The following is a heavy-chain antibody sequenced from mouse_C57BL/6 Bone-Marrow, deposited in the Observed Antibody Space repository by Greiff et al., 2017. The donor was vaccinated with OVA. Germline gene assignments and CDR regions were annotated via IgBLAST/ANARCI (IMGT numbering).Heavy chain of an antibody. CDR3: TTLGVRRDY. CDR2: IDPENGDT. V-gene: IGHV14-4*01. Sequence: EIQLQQSGAELVRPGASVKLSCTASGFNIKDDYMHWVKQRPEQGLEWIGWIDPENGDTEYASKFQGKATITADTSSNTAYLQLSSLTSEDTAVYYCTTLGVRRDYWGQGTTLTVSS. D-gene: IGHD3-3*01. CDR1: GFNIKDDY. J-gene: IGHJ2*01.